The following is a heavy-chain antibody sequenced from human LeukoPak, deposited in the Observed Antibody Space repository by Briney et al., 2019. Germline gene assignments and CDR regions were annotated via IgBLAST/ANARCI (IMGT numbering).Heavy chain of an antibody. CDR1: GYTFTNYG. CDR2: ISAYNGNT. Sequence: GASVKVSCKASGYTFTNYGISRVRQAPGQGLEWMGWISAYNGNTNYAQKLQGRVTVTTDTSTSTAYMELRSLRSDDAAVYYCARDQGGNWNSNFDYWGQGTLVTVSS. CDR3: ARDQGGNWNSNFDY. D-gene: IGHD1-7*01. J-gene: IGHJ4*02. V-gene: IGHV1-18*01.